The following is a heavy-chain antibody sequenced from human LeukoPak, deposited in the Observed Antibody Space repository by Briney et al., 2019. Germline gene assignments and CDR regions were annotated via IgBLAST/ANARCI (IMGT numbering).Heavy chain of an antibody. V-gene: IGHV3-21*01. CDR1: GFTFSSYS. J-gene: IGHJ4*02. Sequence: GGSLRLSCAASGFTFSSYSLNWVRQAPGKGLEWVSSISSSSNYIYYADSVKGRFTISRDNAKNSLNLQMNSLRAEDTAVYYCARGANYYDSSGYYAYWGQGTLVTVSS. D-gene: IGHD3-22*01. CDR3: ARGANYYDSSGYYAY. CDR2: ISSSSNYI.